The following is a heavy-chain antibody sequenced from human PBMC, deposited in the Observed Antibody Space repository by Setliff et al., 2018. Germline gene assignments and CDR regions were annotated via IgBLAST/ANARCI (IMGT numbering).Heavy chain of an antibody. D-gene: IGHD2-15*01. V-gene: IGHV1-3*01. CDR2: INAGNGNT. CDR3: ARQSVRGLADNNWFDP. Sequence: ASVKVSCKASGYTFTSYAMHWARQAPGQRLEWMGWINAGNGNTKYSQKFQGRVTITRDTSASTAYMELSSLRSEDTAVYYCARQSVRGLADNNWFDPWGQGTLVTVSS. CDR1: GYTFTSYA. J-gene: IGHJ5*02.